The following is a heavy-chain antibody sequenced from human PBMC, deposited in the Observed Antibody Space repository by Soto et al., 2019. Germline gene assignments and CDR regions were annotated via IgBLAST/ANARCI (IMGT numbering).Heavy chain of an antibody. Sequence: QVQLVESGGGEVQPGRSLRLSCAASGFVLSHYGMHWVRQAPGKGLEWVAVISFDGKNKYYADSVKGRFTISKDSSKSTLYLQMNSLRAEDTALYYCGKADGDYAGGVDFWGQGTLVTVSS. CDR1: GFVLSHYG. V-gene: IGHV3-30*03. CDR2: ISFDGKNK. J-gene: IGHJ4*02. CDR3: GKADGDYAGGVDF. D-gene: IGHD4-17*01.